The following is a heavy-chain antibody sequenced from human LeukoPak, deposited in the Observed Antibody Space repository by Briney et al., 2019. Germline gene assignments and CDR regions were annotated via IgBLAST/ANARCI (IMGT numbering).Heavy chain of an antibody. J-gene: IGHJ4*02. CDR1: GFTFSSYS. Sequence: GGSLRLSCAASGFTFSSYSMSWVRQAPGKGLEWVSAISGSGGSTYYADSVKGRFTISRDNSKNTLYLQMNSLRAEDTAVYYCAKAVDYGDYGPSYWGQGTLVTVSS. CDR2: ISGSGGST. CDR3: AKAVDYGDYGPSY. V-gene: IGHV3-23*01. D-gene: IGHD4-17*01.